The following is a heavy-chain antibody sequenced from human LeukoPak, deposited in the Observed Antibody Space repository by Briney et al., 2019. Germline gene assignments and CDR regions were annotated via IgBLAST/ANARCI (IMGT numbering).Heavy chain of an antibody. V-gene: IGHV3-23*01. CDR2: TSSSDAGT. CDR3: ARAPVTSCRGAYCYPFDY. J-gene: IGHJ4*02. D-gene: IGHD2-21*01. CDR1: GFTFSSYW. Sequence: SGGSLRLSCAASGFTFSSYWMHWVRQAPGKGLEWVSATSSSDAGTYYADSVRGRFTISRDNSKNTLYLQMNSLRAEDAAVYYCARAPVTSCRGAYCYPFDYWGQGTLVTVSS.